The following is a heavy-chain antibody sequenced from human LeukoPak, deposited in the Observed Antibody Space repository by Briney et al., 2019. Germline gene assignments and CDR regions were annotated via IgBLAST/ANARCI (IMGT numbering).Heavy chain of an antibody. J-gene: IGHJ3*02. CDR3: ARDQRPYGSGSLDAFDI. D-gene: IGHD3-10*01. CDR1: GFTFSSYA. V-gene: IGHV3-30*04. CDR2: ISYDGSNK. Sequence: GGSLRLSCAASGFTFSSYAMHWVRQAPGKGLEWVAVISYDGSNKYYADSVKGRFTISRDNSKNTLYLQMNSLRAEDTAVYYCARDQRPYGSGSLDAFDIWGQGTMVTVSS.